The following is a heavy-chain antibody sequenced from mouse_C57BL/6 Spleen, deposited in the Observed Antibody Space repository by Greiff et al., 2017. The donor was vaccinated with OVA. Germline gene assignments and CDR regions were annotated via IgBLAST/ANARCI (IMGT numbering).Heavy chain of an antibody. D-gene: IGHD2-3*01. CDR1: GYTFTSYW. CDR2: IYPGSGST. CDR3: ARECDGSGFDY. V-gene: IGHV1-55*01. Sequence: QVQLKESGAELVKPGASVKMSCKASGYTFTSYWITWVKQRPGQGLEWIGDIYPGSGSTNYNEKFKSKATLTVDTSSSTAYMQLSSLTSEDSAVYYCARECDGSGFDYWGQGTTLTVSS. J-gene: IGHJ2*01.